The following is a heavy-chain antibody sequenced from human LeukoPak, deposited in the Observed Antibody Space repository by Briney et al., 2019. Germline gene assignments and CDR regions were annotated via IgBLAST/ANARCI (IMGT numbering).Heavy chain of an antibody. J-gene: IGHJ6*02. D-gene: IGHD3-3*01. Sequence: SETLSLTCTVSGGSISSGGYYWSWIRQHPGKGLEWIGYIYYSGSTYYNPSLNSRVTISVDTSKNQFSLKLSSVTAADTAMYYCASSITTPIYYYYGMDVWGQGTTVTVSS. V-gene: IGHV4-31*03. CDR1: GGSISSGGYY. CDR3: ASSITTPIYYYYGMDV. CDR2: IYYSGST.